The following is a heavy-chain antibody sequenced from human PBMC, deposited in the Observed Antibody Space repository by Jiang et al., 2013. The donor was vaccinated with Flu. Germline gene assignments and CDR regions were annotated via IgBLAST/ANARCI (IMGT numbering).Heavy chain of an antibody. D-gene: IGHD1-1*01. CDR3: ARQVQGYYYYYGMDV. Sequence: TLSLTCTVSGGSISSSSYYWGWIRQPPGKGLEWIGSIYYSGSTYYNPSLKSRVTISVDTSKNQFSLKLSSVTAADTAVYYCARQVQGYYYYYGMDVWGQGTTVTVSS. CDR1: GGSISSSSYY. CDR2: IYYSGST. V-gene: IGHV4-39*01. J-gene: IGHJ6*02.